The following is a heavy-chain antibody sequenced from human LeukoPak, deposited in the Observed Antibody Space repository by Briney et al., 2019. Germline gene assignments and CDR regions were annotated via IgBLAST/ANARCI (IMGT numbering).Heavy chain of an antibody. D-gene: IGHD4-23*01. CDR3: ATFGHDYGGNIDY. Sequence: ASVKVPCKVSGYTLTELSMHWVRQAPGKGLEWMGGFDPEDGETIYAQKFQGRVTMTEDTSTDTAYMELSSLRSEDTAVYYCATFGHDYGGNIDYWGQGTLVTVSS. J-gene: IGHJ4*02. V-gene: IGHV1-24*01. CDR1: GYTLTELS. CDR2: FDPEDGET.